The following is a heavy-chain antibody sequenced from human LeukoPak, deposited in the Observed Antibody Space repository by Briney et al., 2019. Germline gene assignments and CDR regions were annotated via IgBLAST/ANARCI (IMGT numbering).Heavy chain of an antibody. CDR2: IKSKTDGGTT. J-gene: IGHJ4*02. V-gene: IGHV3-15*01. Sequence: GGSLRLSCAASGFTFSNAWMSWVRQAPGKGLEWVGRIKSKTDGGTTDYAAPVKGRFTISRDDSKNTLYLQMNSLKTEDTAVYYCTTDQYYYDSSGCYFARDYWGQGTLVTVSS. CDR1: GFTFSNAW. CDR3: TTDQYYYDSSGCYFARDY. D-gene: IGHD3-22*01.